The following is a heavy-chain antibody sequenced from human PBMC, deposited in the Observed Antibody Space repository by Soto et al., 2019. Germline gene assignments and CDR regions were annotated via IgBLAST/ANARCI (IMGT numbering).Heavy chain of an antibody. V-gene: IGHV3-30*03. CDR2: ISYDGSNK. CDR3: VNNIPFDY. J-gene: IGHJ4*02. CDR1: GFTFSSYG. Sequence: QVQLVESGGGVVQPGRSLRLSCAASGFTFSSYGMHWVRQAPGKGLEWVAVISYDGSNKYYADSVKGRFTISRDNSKNTLYLQMNSLRAEDTAVYYCVNNIPFDYWGQGTLVTVSS.